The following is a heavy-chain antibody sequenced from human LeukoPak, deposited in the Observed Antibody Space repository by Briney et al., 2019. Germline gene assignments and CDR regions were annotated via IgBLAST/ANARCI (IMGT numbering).Heavy chain of an antibody. Sequence: GGSLRLSCSASGFTFSRYAMHWVRQAPGKGLEYVSAISSNGGSTYYADSVKGRFTISRDNSRNTLHLQMSSLRVEDTAVYYCVKDSSSESYFDYWGQGTLVTVSS. V-gene: IGHV3-64D*06. CDR3: VKDSSSESYFDY. CDR1: GFTFSRYA. J-gene: IGHJ4*02. CDR2: ISSNGGST. D-gene: IGHD3-10*01.